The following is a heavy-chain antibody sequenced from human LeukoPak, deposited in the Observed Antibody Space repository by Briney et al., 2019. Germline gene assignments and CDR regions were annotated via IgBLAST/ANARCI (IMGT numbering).Heavy chain of an antibody. D-gene: IGHD6-13*01. V-gene: IGHV3-11*04. CDR2: ISNTGNTI. CDR1: GFTFSDHH. CDR3: SREGEPAYSRLPPSGFDY. J-gene: IGHJ4*02. Sequence: QSGGSLRLSCAASGFTFSDHHMNWIRQAPGKGLEWVSYISNTGNTIYYADSVKGRFTISRDNAQNSMFLQMNSLRAEDTAMYYCSREGEPAYSRLPPSGFDYWGQGILVTVSS.